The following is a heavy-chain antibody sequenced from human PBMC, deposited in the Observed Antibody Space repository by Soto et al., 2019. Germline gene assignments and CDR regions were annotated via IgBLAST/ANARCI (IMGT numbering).Heavy chain of an antibody. V-gene: IGHV4-34*01. CDR3: ARGRGDYVDY. CDR2: INHSGST. Sequence: QVQLQQWGAGLLKPSETLSLTCAVYGGSFSGYYWSWIRQPPGKGLEWIGEINHSGSTNYNPSLKSRVTISVDTSKTQFALKLSSVTAADTAVYYCARGRGDYVDYWGQGTLVTVSS. J-gene: IGHJ4*02. CDR1: GGSFSGYY.